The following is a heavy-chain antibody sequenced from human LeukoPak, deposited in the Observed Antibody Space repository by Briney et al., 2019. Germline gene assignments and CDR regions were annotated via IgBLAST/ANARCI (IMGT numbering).Heavy chain of an antibody. V-gene: IGHV4-61*02. D-gene: IGHD6-19*01. CDR2: IYTSGST. J-gene: IGHJ4*02. CDR3: ARQQKAVAGLYYFDY. CDR1: GGSISSGSYY. Sequence: PSQTLSLTCTVSGGSISSGSYYWSWIRQPAGKGLEWIGRIYTSGSTNYNPSLKSRVTISVDTSKNQFSLKLSSVTAADTAVYYCARQQKAVAGLYYFDYWGQGTLVTVSS.